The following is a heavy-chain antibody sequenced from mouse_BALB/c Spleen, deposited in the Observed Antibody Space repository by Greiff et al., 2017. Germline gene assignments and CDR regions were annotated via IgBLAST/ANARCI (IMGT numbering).Heavy chain of an antibody. CDR1: GYTFTDHA. V-gene: IGHV1S53*02. J-gene: IGHJ3*01. D-gene: IGHD2-4*01. Sequence: VQLQQSDAELVKPGASVKISCKASGYTFTDHAIHWVKQKPEQGLEWIGYISPGNGDIKYNEKFKGKATLTADKSSRTAYMQLNSLTYEESAVYSSLYDYDAGWCAYWGQGTLVTVSA. CDR3: LYDYDAGWCAY. CDR2: ISPGNGDI.